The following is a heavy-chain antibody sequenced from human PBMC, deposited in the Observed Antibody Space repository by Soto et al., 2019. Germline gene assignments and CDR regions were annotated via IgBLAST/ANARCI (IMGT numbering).Heavy chain of an antibody. V-gene: IGHV3-30-3*01. J-gene: IGHJ4*02. Sequence: GGSLRLSCAASGFTFSSYAMHWVRQAPGKGLEWVAVISYDGSNKYYADSVKGRFTISRDNSKNTLHLQMNSLRAEDTAVYYCARDAGGSYGLDYWGQGTLVTVSS. CDR3: ARDAGGSYGLDY. CDR1: GFTFSSYA. CDR2: ISYDGSNK. D-gene: IGHD1-26*01.